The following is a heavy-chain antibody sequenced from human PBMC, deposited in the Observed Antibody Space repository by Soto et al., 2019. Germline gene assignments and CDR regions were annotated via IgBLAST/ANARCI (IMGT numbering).Heavy chain of an antibody. V-gene: IGHV3-23*01. D-gene: IGHD4-17*01. CDR1: GFTFSSYA. CDR3: AEERDYGDDWYFGL. Sequence: GGSLRLSCAASGFTFSSYAMSWVRQAPGKGLEWVSAISGSGCSTYYADSVKGRLTISRDQSKNTHYLQKNSRTAGDMAGYYWAEERDYGDDWYFGLWGRGTL. CDR2: ISGSGCST. J-gene: IGHJ2*01.